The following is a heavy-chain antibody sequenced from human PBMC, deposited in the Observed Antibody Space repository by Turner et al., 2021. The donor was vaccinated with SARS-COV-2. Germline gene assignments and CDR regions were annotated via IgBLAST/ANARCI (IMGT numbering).Heavy chain of an antibody. CDR1: RGTFSSYT. J-gene: IGHJ4*02. CDR3: ATRVYDILTGLELGYFDY. D-gene: IGHD3-9*01. CDR2: ISPILGRA. Sequence: QVQLVQSGAEVKKPGSSVKVSCTASRGTFSSYTISWVRQAPGQGPEWMGRISPILGRANYAQKFQGRVTITADKSTSTAYMEVSSLRSEDTAVYYCATRVYDILTGLELGYFDYWGQGTLVTVSS. V-gene: IGHV1-69*02.